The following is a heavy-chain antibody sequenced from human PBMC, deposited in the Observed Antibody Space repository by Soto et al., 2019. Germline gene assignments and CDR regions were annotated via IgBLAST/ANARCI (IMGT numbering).Heavy chain of an antibody. J-gene: IGHJ4*02. D-gene: IGHD6-19*01. CDR2: IYWNDDD. V-gene: IGHV2-5*01. Sequence: SGPTLVNPTQTVTLTCRFSGFSLTSSGVGVGWFRQPPGKALEWLGLIYWNDDDRYRASLHSRLTITKDTSKNQVVLTMTNMDPEDTATYYCAHRPGGSGFRYYFDYWGQGTLVTVSS. CDR1: GFSLTSSGVG. CDR3: AHRPGGSGFRYYFDY.